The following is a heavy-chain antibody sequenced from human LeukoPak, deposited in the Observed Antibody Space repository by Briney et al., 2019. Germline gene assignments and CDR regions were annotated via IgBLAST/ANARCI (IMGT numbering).Heavy chain of an antibody. CDR2: IYTSGST. J-gene: IGHJ3*02. D-gene: IGHD3-9*01. V-gene: IGHV4-4*07. Sequence: PSETLSLTCTVSGGSIRSYYWSWIRQPAGKGLEWIGRIYTSGSTNYNPSLKSRVTMSVDTSKNQFSLKLSSVTAADTAVYYCARMRADDILTGRDAFDIWGQGTMVTVSS. CDR1: GGSIRSYY. CDR3: ARMRADDILTGRDAFDI.